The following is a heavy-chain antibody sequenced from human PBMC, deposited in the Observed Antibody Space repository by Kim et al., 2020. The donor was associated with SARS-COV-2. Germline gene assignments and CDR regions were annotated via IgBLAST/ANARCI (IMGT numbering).Heavy chain of an antibody. V-gene: IGHV1-3*01. CDR1: GYTFTSYA. Sequence: ASVKVSCKASGYTFTSYAMHWVRQAPGQRLEWMGWINAGNGNTKYSQKFQGRVTITRDTSASTAYMELSSLRSEDTAVYYCARSGNRGYSYGLVNFDYWGQGTLVTVSS. D-gene: IGHD5-18*01. CDR2: INAGNGNT. CDR3: ARSGNRGYSYGLVNFDY. J-gene: IGHJ4*02.